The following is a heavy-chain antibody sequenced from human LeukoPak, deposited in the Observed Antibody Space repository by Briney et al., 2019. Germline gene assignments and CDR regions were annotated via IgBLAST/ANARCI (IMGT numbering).Heavy chain of an antibody. Sequence: GGSLRLSCAASGFTFSSYAMHWVRQAPGKGLEYVSAISSNGGSTYYANSVKGRFTISRDNSKNTLYLQMGSLRAEDMAVYYCARSRIVGDDDAFDIWGQGTMVTVSS. CDR1: GFTFSSYA. J-gene: IGHJ3*02. D-gene: IGHD1-26*01. CDR2: ISSNGGST. V-gene: IGHV3-64*01. CDR3: ARSRIVGDDDAFDI.